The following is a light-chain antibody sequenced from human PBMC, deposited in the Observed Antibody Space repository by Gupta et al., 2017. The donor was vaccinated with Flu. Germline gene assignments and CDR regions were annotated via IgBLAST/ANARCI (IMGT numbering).Light chain of an antibody. CDR1: SSYVGAYDY. CDR3: NSYASSNTYV. Sequence: QSALTQPASVSVSPGQSTATSCTGTSSYVGAYDYVSWYQQHPGQAPKLMIYDVKNRPSGVSNRFSGTKSGNRASLTISGLQAEDEADYYCNSYASSNTYVFGGGTKVTVL. V-gene: IGLV2-14*03. CDR2: DVK. J-gene: IGLJ1*01.